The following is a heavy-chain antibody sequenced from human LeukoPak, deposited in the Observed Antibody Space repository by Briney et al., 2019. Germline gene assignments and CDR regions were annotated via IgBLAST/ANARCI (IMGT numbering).Heavy chain of an antibody. D-gene: IGHD3-22*01. CDR2: IYHSGST. CDR1: GYSISSGYY. J-gene: IGHJ4*02. Sequence: SETLSLTCTVSGYSISSGYYWGWIRQPPGKGLEWIGSIYHSGSTYYNPSLKSRVTISVDTSKNQFSLKLSSVTAADTAVYYCAREERGTMIVVVSYHYWGQGTPVTVSS. V-gene: IGHV4-38-2*02. CDR3: AREERGTMIVVVSYHY.